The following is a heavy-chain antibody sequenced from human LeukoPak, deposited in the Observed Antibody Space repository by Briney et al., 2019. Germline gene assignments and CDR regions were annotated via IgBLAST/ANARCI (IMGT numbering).Heavy chain of an antibody. J-gene: IGHJ5*02. CDR3: AREVRNGWFDP. V-gene: IGHV4-59*01. CDR2: IYYSGST. Sequence: KASETLSLTCTVSGGSISSYYWSWIRQPPGKGLEWIGYIYYSGSTNYNPSLKSRVTISVDTSKNQFSLKLSSVTAADTAVYYCAREVRNGWFDPWGQGTLVTVSS. CDR1: GGSISSYY.